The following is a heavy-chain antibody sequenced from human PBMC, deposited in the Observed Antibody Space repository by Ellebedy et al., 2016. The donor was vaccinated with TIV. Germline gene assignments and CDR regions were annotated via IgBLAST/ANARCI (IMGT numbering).Heavy chain of an antibody. CDR3: ARRSSREHFDWLLSWFDY. Sequence: MPSETLSLTCAVSGGSLRHSSYYWGWIRQSPGKGLEWIGSVYYTGSTYYNPSLRSRVTISVDTSKNQFSLNLRSVTAADTAVYYCARRSSREHFDWLLSWFDYWGQGTLVTVSS. J-gene: IGHJ4*02. CDR1: GGSLRHSSYY. CDR2: VYYTGST. V-gene: IGHV4-39*01. D-gene: IGHD3-9*01.